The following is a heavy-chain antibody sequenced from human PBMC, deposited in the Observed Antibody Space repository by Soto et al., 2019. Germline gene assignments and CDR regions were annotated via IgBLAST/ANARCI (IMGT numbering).Heavy chain of an antibody. CDR2: IIPIFGTT. CDR1: GGTFSPYA. J-gene: IGHJ5*02. Sequence: QVQLVQSGAEVKRPGSSVKVSCKTSGGTFSPYAISWLRQAPGQGLEWRGGIIPIFGTTNYAQKFQGRLTIVADESTSTAYMELISLTSDDTGLYYCAREIGVAVRFDPWGQGTLVTVSS. CDR3: AREIGVAVRFDP. V-gene: IGHV1-69*01. D-gene: IGHD6-19*01.